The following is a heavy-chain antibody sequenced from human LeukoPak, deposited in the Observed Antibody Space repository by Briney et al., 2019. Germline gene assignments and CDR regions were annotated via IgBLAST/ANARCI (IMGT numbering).Heavy chain of an antibody. Sequence: SVKVSCKASGGTFSSYAISWVRQAPGQGLEWMGGIIPIFGTANYAQKFQGRVTITADESTSTAYMELSSLRSEDTAVYYCARAYCSSTSCYKYYFDYWGQGTLVTVSS. CDR2: IIPIFGTA. V-gene: IGHV1-69*13. CDR1: GGTFSSYA. CDR3: ARAYCSSTSCYKYYFDY. D-gene: IGHD2-2*02. J-gene: IGHJ4*02.